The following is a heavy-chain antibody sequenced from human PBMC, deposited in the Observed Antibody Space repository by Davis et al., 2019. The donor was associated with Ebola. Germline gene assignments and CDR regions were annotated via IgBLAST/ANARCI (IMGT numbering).Heavy chain of an antibody. D-gene: IGHD6-19*01. CDR1: GFTFSSYS. V-gene: IGHV3-74*01. J-gene: IGHJ6*02. Sequence: GESLKISCAASGFTFSSYSMNWVRQAPGKGLEWVSRINTDGSTINYADSVKGRFTISRDNADNTVHLQMDSLRADDTAVYYCARDAIAVAGIYNYGMDVWGHGTTVTVSS. CDR3: ARDAIAVAGIYNYGMDV. CDR2: INTDGSTI.